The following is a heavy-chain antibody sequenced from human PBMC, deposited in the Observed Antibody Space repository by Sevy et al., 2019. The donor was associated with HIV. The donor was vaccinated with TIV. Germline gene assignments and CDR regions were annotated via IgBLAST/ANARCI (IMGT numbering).Heavy chain of an antibody. CDR1: GGSFSGYY. CDR2: INHSGST. J-gene: IGHJ4*02. V-gene: IGHV4-34*01. D-gene: IGHD6-13*01. Sequence: SETLSLTCAVYGGSFSGYYWSWIRQPPGKGLEWIGEINHSGSTNYNPSLKSRVTISVDTSKNQFSLKLSSVTAADTAVYYCARLDSGSWYDDYWGQGTLVTVSS. CDR3: ARLDSGSWYDDY.